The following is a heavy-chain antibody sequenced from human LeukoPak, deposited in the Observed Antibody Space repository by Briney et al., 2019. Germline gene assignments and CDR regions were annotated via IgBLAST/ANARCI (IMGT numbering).Heavy chain of an antibody. CDR3: ARQGVVVITKGYYFDY. D-gene: IGHD3-22*01. CDR2: INHSGST. CDR1: GGSFSGYY. Sequence: SETLSLTCAVYGGSFSGYYWSWIRQPPGNGLEWIGEINHSGSTNYNPSLKSRVTISVDTSKNQFSLKLSSVTAADTAVYYCARQGVVVITKGYYFDYWGQGTLVTVSS. J-gene: IGHJ4*02. V-gene: IGHV4-34*01.